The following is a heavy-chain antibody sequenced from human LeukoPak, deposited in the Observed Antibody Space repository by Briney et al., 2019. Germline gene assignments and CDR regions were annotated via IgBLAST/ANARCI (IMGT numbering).Heavy chain of an antibody. CDR3: VRDSLIAAATKALDY. V-gene: IGHV1-2*02. CDR2: INPSSGDT. D-gene: IGHD6-13*01. J-gene: IGHJ4*02. CDR1: GYTFTGYY. Sequence: VASVRVSCKASGYTFTGYYMHWVRQAPGQGLGWMGWINPSSGDTNYAQKFQGRVTMTRDTSISAAYMELSRLTSDDTAVYYCVRDSLIAAATKALDYWGQGTLVTVSS.